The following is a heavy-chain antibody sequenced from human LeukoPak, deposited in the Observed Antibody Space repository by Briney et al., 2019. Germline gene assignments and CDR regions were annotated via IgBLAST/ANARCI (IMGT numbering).Heavy chain of an antibody. J-gene: IGHJ4*02. CDR1: GFTFRGYE. CDR3: ARGYYTGCRVH. D-gene: IGHD2/OR15-2a*01. Sequence: GGSLRLSCAASGFTFRGYEMNGVRQAPGKGRECVSYISSSGSHIYYADSVKGRFTISRDNAKNTLYLQMNSLRVEDTAVYYCARGYYTGCRVHWGQGTLVTVSS. CDR2: ISSSGSHI. V-gene: IGHV3-48*03.